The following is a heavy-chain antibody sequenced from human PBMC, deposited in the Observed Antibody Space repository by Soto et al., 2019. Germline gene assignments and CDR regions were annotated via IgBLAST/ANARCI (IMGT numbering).Heavy chain of an antibody. Sequence: PSETLSLTCGVTVASISSYYRSRIRQPPGEGLEWTGYIYYSGSTIYNPSLKSRVTISVDTSKNQFSLKLSSVTAADTAVYYCAGWGYKANYYFGMDVWGQGTTVTVSS. CDR1: VASISSYY. J-gene: IGHJ6*02. CDR2: IYYSGST. D-gene: IGHD5-12*01. V-gene: IGHV4-59*01. CDR3: AGWGYKANYYFGMDV.